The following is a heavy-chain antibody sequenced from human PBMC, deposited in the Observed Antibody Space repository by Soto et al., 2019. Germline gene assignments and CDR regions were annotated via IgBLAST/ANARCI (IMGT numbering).Heavy chain of an antibody. J-gene: IGHJ6*02. CDR3: ATSGCSGGSCYSRHYYYGMDV. D-gene: IGHD2-15*01. CDR2: FDPEDGET. CDR1: GYTLTELS. Sequence: GASVKVSCKVSGYTLTELSMHWVRQAPGIGLEWMGGFDPEDGETIYAQKFQGRVTMTEGTSTDTAYMELSSLRSEDTAVYYCATSGCSGGSCYSRHYYYGMDVWGQGTTVTVSS. V-gene: IGHV1-24*01.